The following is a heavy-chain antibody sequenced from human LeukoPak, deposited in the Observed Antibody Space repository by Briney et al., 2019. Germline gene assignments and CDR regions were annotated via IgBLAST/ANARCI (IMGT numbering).Heavy chain of an antibody. V-gene: IGHV3-53*01. CDR3: ARDFWGTYYDY. CDR2: IYSGGAT. Sequence: GGSLRLSCAASGFTVSSNYMSWVRQAPGKGLEWVSVIYSGGATYYADSVKGRFTISRDISKNTVYLQMNSLRVEDTAIYYCARDFWGTYYDYGGQGTLVTVSS. D-gene: IGHD3-16*01. J-gene: IGHJ4*02. CDR1: GFTVSSNY.